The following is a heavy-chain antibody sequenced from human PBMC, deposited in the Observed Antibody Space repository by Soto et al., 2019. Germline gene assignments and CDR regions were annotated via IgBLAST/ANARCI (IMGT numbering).Heavy chain of an antibody. CDR1: GFTFSRHG. V-gene: IGHV3-33*01. J-gene: IGHJ4*02. CDR3: ARDVNDYGDLGLDY. Sequence: GGSLRLSCAASGFTFSRHGMHWVRQAPGKGLEWGALIWYDGSYKNYADSVKGRFTISRDNSKNTLYLQMNSLRAEDTALYYCARDVNDYGDLGLDYWGRGTLVTVSS. D-gene: IGHD4-17*01. CDR2: IWYDGSYK.